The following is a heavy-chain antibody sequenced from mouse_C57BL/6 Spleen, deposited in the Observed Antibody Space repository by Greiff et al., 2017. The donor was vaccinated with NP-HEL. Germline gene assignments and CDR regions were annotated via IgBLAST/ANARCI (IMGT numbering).Heavy chain of an antibody. J-gene: IGHJ4*01. V-gene: IGHV1-76*01. CDR3: SIFDCYYPYYYAMDY. Sequence: QVQLKESGAELVRPGASVKLSCKASGYTFTDYYINWVKQRPGQGLEWIARIYPGSGNTYYNEKFKGKATLTAEKSSSTAYMPLSSLTSEDSAVDFCSIFDCYYPYYYAMDYWGQGTSVTASS. CDR1: GYTFTDYY. CDR2: IYPGSGNT. D-gene: IGHD2-3*01.